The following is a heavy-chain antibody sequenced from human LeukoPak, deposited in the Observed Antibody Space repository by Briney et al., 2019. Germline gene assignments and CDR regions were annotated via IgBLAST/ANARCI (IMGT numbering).Heavy chain of an antibody. D-gene: IGHD3-3*01. Sequence: GSLRLSCAASGFTFSDYYMSWIRQAPGKGLEWVSYISSSGTTISYADSVKGRFSISRDNAKNSLYLQMNSLRAEDTAVYYCARVKKGFTIFGVVPPTPYFDYWGQGTLVTVSS. CDR3: ARVKKGFTIFGVVPPTPYFDY. CDR1: GFTFSDYY. CDR2: ISSSGTTI. J-gene: IGHJ4*02. V-gene: IGHV3-11*01.